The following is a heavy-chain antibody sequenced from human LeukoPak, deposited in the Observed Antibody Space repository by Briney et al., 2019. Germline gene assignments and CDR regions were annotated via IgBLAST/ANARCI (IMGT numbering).Heavy chain of an antibody. Sequence: GGSLRLSCAVSGFTFSSSEMNWVRQAPGKGLEWISYISSSSGSTIYYADSVKGRFTISRDNSKNTLYLQMNSLRAEDTAVYYCARSHSPRPGVPVAGYGGYFDSWGQGTLVTVSS. CDR3: ARSHSPRPGVPVAGYGGYFDS. CDR2: ISSSSGSTI. D-gene: IGHD6-19*01. V-gene: IGHV3-48*03. J-gene: IGHJ4*02. CDR1: GFTFSSSE.